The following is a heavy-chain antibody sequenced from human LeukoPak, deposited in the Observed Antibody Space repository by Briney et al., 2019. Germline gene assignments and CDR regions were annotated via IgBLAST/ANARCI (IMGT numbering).Heavy chain of an antibody. D-gene: IGHD1-26*01. J-gene: IGHJ4*02. CDR1: GGSISSSSYY. CDR3: ARRSLSYSGSWGGYFDY. CDR2: IYYSGST. Sequence: SETLSLTCTVSGGSISSSSYYWGWIRQPPGKGLEWIGSIYYSGSTYYNPSLESRVTISVDTSKNQFSLKLSSVTAADTAVYYCARRSLSYSGSWGGYFDYWGQGTLVTVSS. V-gene: IGHV4-39*07.